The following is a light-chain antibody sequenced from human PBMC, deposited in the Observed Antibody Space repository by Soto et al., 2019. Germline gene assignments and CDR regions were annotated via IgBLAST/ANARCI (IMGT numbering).Light chain of an antibody. CDR3: QQRANWLT. CDR2: DAS. Sequence: EIVLTQSPATLSLSPGERVTLSCRASQSIGRYLAWYQHKPGQAPRLLIYDASNRATGIPARFSGSGSGTDFTLTISSREPGDFADDYCQQRANWLTFGGGTKVEIK. CDR1: QSIGRY. J-gene: IGKJ4*01. V-gene: IGKV3-11*01.